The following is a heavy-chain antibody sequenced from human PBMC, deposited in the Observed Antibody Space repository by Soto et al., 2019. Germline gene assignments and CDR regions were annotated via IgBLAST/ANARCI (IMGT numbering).Heavy chain of an antibody. Sequence: PGGSLRLSCAASGFTFSSYWMHWVRQAPGKGLVWVSRIKSDGDSTNYADSVKGRFTISRDNAKNTLYLQMNSLRAEDTAVYYCTRDSIAAPIDAFDIWGQGTMVTVSS. CDR2: IKSDGDST. CDR1: GFTFSSYW. V-gene: IGHV3-74*01. J-gene: IGHJ3*02. D-gene: IGHD6-6*01. CDR3: TRDSIAAPIDAFDI.